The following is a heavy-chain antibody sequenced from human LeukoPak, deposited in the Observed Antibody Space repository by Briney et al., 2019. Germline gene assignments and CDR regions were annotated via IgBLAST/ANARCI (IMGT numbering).Heavy chain of an antibody. CDR2: IKSKTDGGTT. J-gene: IGHJ4*02. CDR3: TTDRPYYYDSSGYFGTGGLRNY. V-gene: IGHV3-15*01. CDR1: GFTFSNAW. Sequence: PGGSLRLSCAASGFTFSNAWMSWVRQAPGKGLEWVGRIKSKTDGGTTDYAAPVKGRFTISRDDSKNTLYLQMNSLKTEDTAVYYCTTDRPYYYDSSGYFGTGGLRNYWGQGTLVTVSS. D-gene: IGHD3-22*01.